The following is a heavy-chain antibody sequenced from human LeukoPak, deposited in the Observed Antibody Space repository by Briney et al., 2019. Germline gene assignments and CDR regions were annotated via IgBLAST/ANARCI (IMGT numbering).Heavy chain of an antibody. V-gene: IGHV1-2*02. CDR1: GYSFIAYY. J-gene: IGHJ4*02. D-gene: IGHD1-26*01. CDR3: ARDAVGSRNLDCFDF. Sequence: ASVKVSCKASGYSFIAYYLHWLRQAPGQGPEWMGWINPNNGATNYAQKFQGRVTMTRDSSIRTANMELTSLTSDDTAVYYCARDAVGSRNLDCFDFWGQGTLVTVSS. CDR2: INPNNGAT.